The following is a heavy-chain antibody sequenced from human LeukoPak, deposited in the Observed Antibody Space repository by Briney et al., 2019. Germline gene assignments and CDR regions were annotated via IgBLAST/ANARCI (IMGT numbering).Heavy chain of an antibody. CDR2: IYSGGST. J-gene: IGHJ4*01. CDR3: ARGSESSGVSFDY. Sequence: PGGSLRLSCAASGFTVSSNYMSWVRQAPGKGLEWVSLIYSGGSTYYADSVKGRFTISRDNSKNTLYLQMNSLRAEDTAVYYCARGSESSGVSFDYWGQETWSPSPQ. V-gene: IGHV3-53*01. CDR1: GFTVSSNY. D-gene: IGHD3-22*01.